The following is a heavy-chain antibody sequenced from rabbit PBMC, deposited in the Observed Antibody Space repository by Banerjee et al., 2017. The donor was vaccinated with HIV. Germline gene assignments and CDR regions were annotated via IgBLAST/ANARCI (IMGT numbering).Heavy chain of an antibody. CDR2: IYAGSTDRT. V-gene: IGHV1S40*01. Sequence: QSLEESGGDLVKPGASLTLTCTASGFSFSSSYYVCWVRQAPGKGLEWIACIYAGSTDRTYYASWAKGRFTISKTSSTTVTLQMTSLTAADTATYFCARELVVVLMGLGYYGMDLWGPGTLVTVS. D-gene: IGHD8-1*01. CDR1: GFSFSSSYY. J-gene: IGHJ6*01. CDR3: ARELVVVLMGLGYYGMDL.